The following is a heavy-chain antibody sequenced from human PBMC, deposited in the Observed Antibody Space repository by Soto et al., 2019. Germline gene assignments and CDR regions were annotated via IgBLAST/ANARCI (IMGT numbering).Heavy chain of an antibody. CDR1: GYSFTRYW. CDR3: ASGDDAFDI. J-gene: IGHJ3*02. CDR2: IDPSDSYT. V-gene: IGHV5-10-1*01. Sequence: PGESLTISCRGSGYSFTRYWINWVRQMPGKGLEWMGRIDPSDSYTNYSPSFQGHVTISADKSISTAYLQWSSLKASDTAMYYCASGDDAFDIWGQGTMVTVSS.